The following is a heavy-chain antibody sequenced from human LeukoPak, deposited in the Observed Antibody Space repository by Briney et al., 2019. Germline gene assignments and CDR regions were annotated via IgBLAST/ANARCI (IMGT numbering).Heavy chain of an antibody. Sequence: PSETLSLTCTVSGGSISSYYWSWIRQPPGKGLEWIGYIYYSGSTNYNPSLKSRVTISVDTSKNQFSLKLTSVTAADTAVYYCARETTEYSWFDPWGQGTLVTVSS. D-gene: IGHD6-6*01. V-gene: IGHV4-59*01. J-gene: IGHJ5*02. CDR2: IYYSGST. CDR3: ARETTEYSWFDP. CDR1: GGSISSYY.